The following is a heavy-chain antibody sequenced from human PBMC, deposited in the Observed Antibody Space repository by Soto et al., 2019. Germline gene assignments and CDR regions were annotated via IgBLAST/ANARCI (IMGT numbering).Heavy chain of an antibody. CDR2: IYATGTT. Sequence: SETLLVTCTVSAATIRAFSWRWIRQSLGKGLEWIGRIYATGTTDYNPSLKSRVMMSVDTSQKQFALKLRPVNAEDKDVYYCVRDGTKTLRDWFDPWGQGISVTVS. CDR1: AATIRAFS. D-gene: IGHD1-1*01. CDR3: VRDGTKTLRDWFDP. V-gene: IGHV4-4*07. J-gene: IGHJ5*02.